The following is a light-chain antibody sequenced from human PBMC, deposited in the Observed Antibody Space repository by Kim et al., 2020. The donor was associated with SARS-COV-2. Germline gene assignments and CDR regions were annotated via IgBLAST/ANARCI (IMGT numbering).Light chain of an antibody. Sequence: TASVGDRVTITCRASQGISSYLAWYQQKPGKAPKLLIYAASTLQSGVPSRFSGSGSGTEFTLTISSLQPEDCATYYCQQLNSYLTFGGGTKVDIK. CDR1: QGISSY. CDR2: AAS. CDR3: QQLNSYLT. V-gene: IGKV1-9*01. J-gene: IGKJ4*01.